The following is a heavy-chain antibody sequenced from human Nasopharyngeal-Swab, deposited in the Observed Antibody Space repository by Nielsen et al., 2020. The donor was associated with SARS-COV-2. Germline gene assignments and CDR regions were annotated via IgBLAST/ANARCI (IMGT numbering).Heavy chain of an antibody. Sequence: SETLSLTCTVSGGSISSYYWSWIRQPPGKGLEWIGYIYYSGSTNYNPSLKSRVTISVDMSKNQFSLKLSSVTAADTAVYYCARDSSSWYGNWFDPWGQGTLVTVSS. CDR3: ARDSSSWYGNWFDP. CDR2: IYYSGST. D-gene: IGHD6-13*01. CDR1: GGSISSYY. V-gene: IGHV4-59*01. J-gene: IGHJ5*02.